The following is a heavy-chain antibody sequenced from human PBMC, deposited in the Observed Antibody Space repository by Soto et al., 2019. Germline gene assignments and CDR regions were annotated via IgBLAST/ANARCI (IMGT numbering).Heavy chain of an antibody. V-gene: IGHV5-51*01. CDR3: ARRGPKIRLLEWLPPKPVDY. Sequence: GESLKISCKGSGYSFTSYWIGWVRQMPGKGLEWMGIIYPVNSDTRYSPSFQGQDTISADKSISTAYLQRSSLKDSATGMYYCARRGPKIRLLEWLPPKPVDYCGQGTLVTVSS. CDR1: GYSFTSYW. D-gene: IGHD3-3*01. CDR2: IYPVNSDT. J-gene: IGHJ4*02.